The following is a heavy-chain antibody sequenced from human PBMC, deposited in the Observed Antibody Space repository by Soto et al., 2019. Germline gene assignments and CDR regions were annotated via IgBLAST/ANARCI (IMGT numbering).Heavy chain of an antibody. D-gene: IGHD2-15*01. V-gene: IGHV3-33*08. J-gene: IGHJ2*01. CDR2: IWYDGGKR. CDR3: AGGRGKTVDGYFDL. CDR1: GFSFSRYG. Sequence: QAQLVESGGGVVQPGRSLRLSCAASGFSFSRYGMSWVRQAPGKGLEWVATIWYDGGKRLYGESVKGRFTISRDNSRNAVSEQMNSVTAGHTAVFYCAGGRGKTVDGYFDLWGRGTTVTVSS.